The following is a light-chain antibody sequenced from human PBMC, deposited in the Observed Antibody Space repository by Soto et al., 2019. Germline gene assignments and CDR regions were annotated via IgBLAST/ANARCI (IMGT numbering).Light chain of an antibody. CDR1: NSDVGGHTL. CDR2: GGS. Sequence: QSALTQPASVSGSPGQSITISCIGTNSDVGGHTLVSWYQQHPGKAPRPLINGGSERPSGVSDRVSGSKSGNTASLTISGLQAEDEADYSCCAYAGGRIYVFGTGTKLTVL. CDR3: CAYAGGRIYV. V-gene: IGLV2-23*01. J-gene: IGLJ1*01.